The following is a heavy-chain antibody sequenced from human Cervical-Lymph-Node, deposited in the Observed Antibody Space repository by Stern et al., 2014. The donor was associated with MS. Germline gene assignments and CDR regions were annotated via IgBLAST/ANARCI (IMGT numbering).Heavy chain of an antibody. D-gene: IGHD3-22*01. CDR1: GFTFSSFA. J-gene: IGHJ1*01. CDR3: ARDPITMKVVVKTPYFQR. Sequence: VQLVESGGGVVQPGRSLRLSCAASGFTFSSFAMHWVRQAPGKGLEWVALISYDGSYKYYADSVKGRFNISRDNSKNTLYLQMNSLRAEDTAVYYCARDPITMKVVVKTPYFQRWGQGTLVTVSS. V-gene: IGHV3-30*04. CDR2: ISYDGSYK.